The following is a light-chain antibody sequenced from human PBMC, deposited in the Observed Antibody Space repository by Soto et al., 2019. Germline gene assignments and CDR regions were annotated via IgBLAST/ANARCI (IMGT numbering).Light chain of an antibody. J-gene: IGKJ1*01. V-gene: IGKV1-5*03. Sequence: DIQMTQSPSTLSASVGDRVTITCRASQSISSWLAWYQQKPGKAPKLLIYKASSLESGVPSRFGGSGSGTEFTLTISSLQPDDFATYYCQQDNSYSQTFGQGTKVEIK. CDR1: QSISSW. CDR3: QQDNSYSQT. CDR2: KAS.